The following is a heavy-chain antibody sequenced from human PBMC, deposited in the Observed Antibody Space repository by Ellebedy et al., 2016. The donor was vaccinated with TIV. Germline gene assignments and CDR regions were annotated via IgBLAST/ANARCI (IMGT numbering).Heavy chain of an antibody. J-gene: IGHJ3*02. CDR1: GFTFSSYS. CDR2: ISGSSDYI. Sequence: GESLKISCAASGFTFSSYSMTWVRQAPGKGLEWVSSISGSSDYIYYAGPVKGRFTISSDNAKNSLYLQMNSLRAEDTAVYYCAMIDGFDIWGQGTMVTVSS. CDR3: AMIDGFDI. V-gene: IGHV3-21*01.